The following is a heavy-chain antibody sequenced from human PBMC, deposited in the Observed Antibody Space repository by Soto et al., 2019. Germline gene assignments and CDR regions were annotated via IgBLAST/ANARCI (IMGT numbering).Heavy chain of an antibody. V-gene: IGHV3-30*18. CDR1: GFTLSSCG. CDR2: ITYDGGSE. CDR3: AKEQSSGYYRVVDH. D-gene: IGHD6-19*01. J-gene: IGHJ4*02. Sequence: QVQVVESGGGVVQPGRSLRLSCAASGFTLSSCGMHWVRQAPGKGLEWVGVITYDGGSEHYADFVKGRFTISRDSSEKTVYLQMNSLRVEHSAVYYCAKEQSSGYYRVVDHWGQGTLVTVSS.